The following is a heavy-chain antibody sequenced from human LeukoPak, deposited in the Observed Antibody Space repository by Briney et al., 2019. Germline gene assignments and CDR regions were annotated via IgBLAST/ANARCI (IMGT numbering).Heavy chain of an antibody. Sequence: GASVKVSCKVSGYTLTELSMHWVRQAPGKGLEWMGGFDPEDGETIYAQKFQGRVTMTEDTSTDTAYMELSSLRSEDTAVYYCATDSSGWYLFDYWGQGILVAVSS. CDR1: GYTLTELS. V-gene: IGHV1-24*01. J-gene: IGHJ4*02. CDR2: FDPEDGET. CDR3: ATDSSGWYLFDY. D-gene: IGHD6-19*01.